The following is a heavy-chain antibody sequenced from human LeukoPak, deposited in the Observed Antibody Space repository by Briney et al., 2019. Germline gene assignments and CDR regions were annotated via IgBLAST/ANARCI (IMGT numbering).Heavy chain of an antibody. Sequence: GESLKISCKGSGYSFTSYWIGWVRQKPGKGLEWMGIIFPGDSDTRYRPSFQGQVTTSADKSISTAYLQWSSLKASDTAMYYCARRLTHDSRAYYCLDYWGQGTLVTVSS. D-gene: IGHD3-22*01. CDR1: GYSFTSYW. CDR2: IFPGDSDT. V-gene: IGHV5-51*01. CDR3: ARRLTHDSRAYYCLDY. J-gene: IGHJ4*02.